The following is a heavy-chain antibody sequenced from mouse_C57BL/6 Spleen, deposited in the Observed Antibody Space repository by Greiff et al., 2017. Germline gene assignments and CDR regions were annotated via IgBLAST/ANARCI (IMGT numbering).Heavy chain of an antibody. D-gene: IGHD2-1*01. V-gene: IGHV1-82*01. CDR1: GYAFSSSW. CDR2: IYPGDGDT. CDR3: ARPVTTRAMDY. Sequence: QVQLQQSGPELVKPGASVKISCKASGYAFSSSWMNWVKQRPGKGLEWIGRIYPGDGDTNYNGKFKGKATLTADKSSSTAYMQLSSLTSEDSAVYFCARPVTTRAMDYWGQGTSGTVSS. J-gene: IGHJ4*01.